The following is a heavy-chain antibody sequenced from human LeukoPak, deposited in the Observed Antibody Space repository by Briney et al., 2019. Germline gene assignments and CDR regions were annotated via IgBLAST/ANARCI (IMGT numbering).Heavy chain of an antibody. CDR2: ISASGSTT. CDR3: AKGAQYDFWSGYTLEYFDV. V-gene: IGHV3-23*01. J-gene: IGHJ4*02. D-gene: IGHD3-3*01. Sequence: PGGSLRLSCAASGFTFSSYAMNWVRQARGKGLDWVSFISASGSTTHYADSVTGRFTISRDNSNNTLYLQINSLRAEDTAAYYCAKGAQYDFWSGYTLEYFDVWGKGTLVTVSS. CDR1: GFTFSSYA.